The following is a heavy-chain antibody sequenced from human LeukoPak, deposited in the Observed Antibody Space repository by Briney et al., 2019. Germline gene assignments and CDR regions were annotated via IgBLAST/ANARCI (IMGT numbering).Heavy chain of an antibody. V-gene: IGHV3-74*01. Sequence: PGGSLRLSCAASGFTFSSYGMHWVRQAPGKGPVWVSRINSDGSSTSYADSVKGRFTISRDNAKNTLYLQMNNLRPEDTAVYYCARGRYYDSSGYPTEDYWGQGTLVTVSS. CDR1: GFTFSSYG. D-gene: IGHD3-22*01. J-gene: IGHJ4*02. CDR2: INSDGSST. CDR3: ARGRYYDSSGYPTEDY.